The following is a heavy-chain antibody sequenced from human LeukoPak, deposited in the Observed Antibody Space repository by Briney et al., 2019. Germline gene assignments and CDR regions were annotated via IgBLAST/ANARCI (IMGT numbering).Heavy chain of an antibody. J-gene: IGHJ4*02. CDR1: GGSFSGYY. CDR2: INHSGST. Sequence: PSETLFLTCAVYGGSFSGYYWSWIRQPPGKGLEWIGEINHSGSTNYNPSLKSRVTISVDTSKNQFSLKLSSVTAADTAVYYCVRQYCSSTSCYFDYWGQGTLVTVSS. V-gene: IGHV4-34*01. D-gene: IGHD2-2*01. CDR3: VRQYCSSTSCYFDY.